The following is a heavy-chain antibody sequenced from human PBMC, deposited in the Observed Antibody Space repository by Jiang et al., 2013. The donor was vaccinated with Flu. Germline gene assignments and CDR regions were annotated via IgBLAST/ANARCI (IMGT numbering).Heavy chain of an antibody. J-gene: IGHJ4*02. V-gene: IGHV4-30-2*01. CDR3: ARGGIDYDSSGYYSFDH. CDR2: IYHSGST. D-gene: IGHD3-22*01. Sequence: KGLEWIGYIYHSGSTYYNPSLKRRVTISIDRSKNQFSLKLTSVTAADTAVYYCARGGIDYDSSGYYSFDHWGQGTLVTVSS.